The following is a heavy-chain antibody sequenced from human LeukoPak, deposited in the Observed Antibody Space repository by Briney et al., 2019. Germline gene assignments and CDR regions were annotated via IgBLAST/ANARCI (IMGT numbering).Heavy chain of an antibody. CDR2: ISYDGSNK. D-gene: IGHD4-17*01. V-gene: IGHV3-30*18. J-gene: IGHJ4*02. Sequence: GESLRLSCAASGFTFSSYGMHWVRQAPGKGLEWVAVISYDGSNKYYADSVKGRFTISRDNSKNTLYLQMNSLRAEDTAVYYCAKVPHGDYAVDYWGQGTLVTVSS. CDR3: AKVPHGDYAVDY. CDR1: GFTFSSYG.